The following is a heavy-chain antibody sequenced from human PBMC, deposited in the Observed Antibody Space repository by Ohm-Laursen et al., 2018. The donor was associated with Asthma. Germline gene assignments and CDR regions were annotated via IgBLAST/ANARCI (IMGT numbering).Heavy chain of an antibody. CDR2: IFHSGSA. CDR3: ARYTTAVTFDS. J-gene: IGHJ5*01. V-gene: IGHV4-31*03. D-gene: IGHD4-17*01. CDR1: GGAINRGGYY. Sequence: TLSLTCTVSGGAINRGGYYWSWIRQHPGKGLEYIGYIFHSGSAYYNPSLKSRVTISLDTPNIKFSLELSSVTAADTAVYYCARYTTAVTFDSWGQGTLVTVSS.